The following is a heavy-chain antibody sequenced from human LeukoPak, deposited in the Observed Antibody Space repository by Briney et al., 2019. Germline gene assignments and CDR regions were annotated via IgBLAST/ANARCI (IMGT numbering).Heavy chain of an antibody. CDR1: GYRFTTYY. CDR3: AREIVVVPSAMGFDP. J-gene: IGHJ5*02. V-gene: IGHV1-46*01. CDR2: INPSGGST. Sequence: ASVKPSCKASGYRFTTYYIHWVRQAPGQGLEWRGVINPSGGSTSFAQKFQARLTMTRDTSTSTVYMELSGMSSEDTAVYYCAREIVVVPSAMGFDPWGQGTLVTVSS. D-gene: IGHD2-2*01.